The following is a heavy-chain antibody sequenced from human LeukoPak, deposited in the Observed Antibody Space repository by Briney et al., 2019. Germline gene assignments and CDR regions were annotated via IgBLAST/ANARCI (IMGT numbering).Heavy chain of an antibody. CDR1: AGTFSSYA. V-gene: IGHV1-69*04. CDR3: ARDPSTSLEYCSSTSCSFYFDY. Sequence: GASVKLSCEASAGTFSSYAISWVRQAPGQGLEWMGRIIPILGIANYAKKVQGRVTITADKSTSTAYMELSSLRSEDTAVYYCARDPSTSLEYCSSTSCSFYFDYWGQGTLVTVSS. J-gene: IGHJ4*02. CDR2: IIPILGIA. D-gene: IGHD2-2*01.